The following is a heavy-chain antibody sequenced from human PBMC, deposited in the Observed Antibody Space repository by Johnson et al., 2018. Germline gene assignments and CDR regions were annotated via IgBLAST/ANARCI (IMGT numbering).Heavy chain of an antibody. Sequence: EVQLVESGGGLVKPGGSLRLSCAASGFTFSSYSMNWVRQAPGKGLEWVSSISSSSSYIYNADSMKGRFTISRDNAKNSLHLQMNSLRAEDTAVYYWARSQSAYYGDYVGAEYFQHWGQGTLVTVSS. CDR2: ISSSSSYI. V-gene: IGHV3-21*01. D-gene: IGHD4-17*01. CDR3: ARSQSAYYGDYVGAEYFQH. J-gene: IGHJ1*01. CDR1: GFTFSSYS.